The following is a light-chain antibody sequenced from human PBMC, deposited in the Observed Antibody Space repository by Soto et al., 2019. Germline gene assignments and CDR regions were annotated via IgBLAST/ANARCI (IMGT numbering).Light chain of an antibody. V-gene: IGKV1-5*03. CDR2: KAS. Sequence: IQMTKSPSTLSASVGDRVTITCRASQSISSWLAWYQQKPGTAPKLLIYKASTLQSGVPSRFSGSGSGTEFTLTISSLQPDDSATYYCQQYNDNWTFGQGTKVDIK. CDR3: QQYNDNWT. J-gene: IGKJ1*01. CDR1: QSISSW.